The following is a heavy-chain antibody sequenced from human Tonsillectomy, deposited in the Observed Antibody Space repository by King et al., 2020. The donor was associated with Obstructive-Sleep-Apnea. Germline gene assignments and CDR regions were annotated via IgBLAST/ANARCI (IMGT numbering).Heavy chain of an antibody. CDR2: IYYSGST. CDR1: GGSISSGDYY. D-gene: IGHD1-14*01. J-gene: IGHJ4*02. V-gene: IGHV4-30-4*01. CDR3: ARERKASGCFDY. Sequence: VPLQESGPGLAKPSQTLSLTCTVSGGSISSGDYYWSWIRQPPGKGLEWIGYIYYSGSTYYNPSLQSRLTISVDTSKNQFSLKLSSVTAADTAVYYCARERKASGCFDYWGQGTLVTVSS.